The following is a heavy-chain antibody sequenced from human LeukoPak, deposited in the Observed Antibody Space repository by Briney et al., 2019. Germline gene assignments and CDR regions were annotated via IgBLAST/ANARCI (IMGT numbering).Heavy chain of an antibody. CDR3: ARQSSGWFFDY. CDR2: IYSGGST. Sequence: GGSLRLSCAASGFTVSSNYMSWVRQAPGKGLEWVSVIYSGGSTYYADSVKGRFTISRDNSKNTLYLQMNSLRAEDTAVYYCARQSSGWFFDYWGQRTLVTVSS. CDR1: GFTVSSNY. D-gene: IGHD6-19*01. V-gene: IGHV3-53*01. J-gene: IGHJ4*02.